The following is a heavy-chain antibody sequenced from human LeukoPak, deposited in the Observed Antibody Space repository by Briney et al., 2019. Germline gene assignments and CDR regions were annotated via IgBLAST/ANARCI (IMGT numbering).Heavy chain of an antibody. J-gene: IGHJ6*03. CDR2: INPNSGGT. V-gene: IGHV1-2*02. CDR3: AREGYDSQYYYYYYYMDV. Sequence: EASVKVSCKASGYTFTGYYMHWVRQAPGQGLEWMGWINPNSGGTNYAQKFQGRVTMTRDTSISTAYMELSSLRSEDTAVYYCAREGYDSQYYYYYYYMDVWGKGTTVTISS. CDR1: GYTFTGYY. D-gene: IGHD5-12*01.